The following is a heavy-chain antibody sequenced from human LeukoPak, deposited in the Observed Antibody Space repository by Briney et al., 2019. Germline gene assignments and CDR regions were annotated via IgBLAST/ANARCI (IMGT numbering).Heavy chain of an antibody. Sequence: PGGSLRLSCAASGFTFSDYYMSWVRQAPGKGLEWVSYISSSGSTIYYADSVKGRFTISRDNAKNSLYLQMNSLRAEDTAVYYCARRVYNSGWYIDYWGQGTLVTVSS. V-gene: IGHV3-11*04. D-gene: IGHD6-19*01. CDR3: ARRVYNSGWYIDY. J-gene: IGHJ4*02. CDR2: ISSSGSTI. CDR1: GFTFSDYY.